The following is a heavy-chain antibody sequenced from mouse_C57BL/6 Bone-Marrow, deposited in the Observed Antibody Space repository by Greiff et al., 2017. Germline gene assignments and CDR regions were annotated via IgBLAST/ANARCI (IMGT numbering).Heavy chain of an antibody. Sequence: EVNLVESGGDLVKPGGSLKLSCAASGFTFSSYGMSWVRQTPDKRLEWVATISSGGSYTYYPDSVKGRFTISRDNAKNTLYLQMSSLKSEDTAMYYCARHYYGSRAWFAYWGQGTLVTVSA. D-gene: IGHD1-1*01. CDR1: GFTFSSYG. CDR2: ISSGGSYT. J-gene: IGHJ3*01. CDR3: ARHYYGSRAWFAY. V-gene: IGHV5-6*01.